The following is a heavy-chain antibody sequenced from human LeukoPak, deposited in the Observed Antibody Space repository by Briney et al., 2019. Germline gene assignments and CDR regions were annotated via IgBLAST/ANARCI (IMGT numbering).Heavy chain of an antibody. CDR2: INPNSGGT. D-gene: IGHD2-15*01. CDR1: GYTFTGYY. CDR3: ARDCSGGSCYDY. V-gene: IGHV1-2*06. J-gene: IGHJ4*02. Sequence: GASVKVSCKASGYTFTGYYMHWARQAPGQGLEWMGRINPNSGGTNYAQKFQGRVTMTRDTSISTAYMELSRLRSDDTAVYYCARDCSGGSCYDYWGQGTLVTVSS.